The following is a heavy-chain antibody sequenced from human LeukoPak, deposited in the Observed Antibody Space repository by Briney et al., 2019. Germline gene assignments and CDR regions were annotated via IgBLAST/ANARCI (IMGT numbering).Heavy chain of an antibody. CDR3: VNREPYGVY. D-gene: IGHD1-14*01. CDR2: ISGMGGST. CDR1: GFTFSSYA. V-gene: IGHV3-23*01. J-gene: IGHJ4*02. Sequence: GGSLRLSCAASGFTFSSYAMSWVRQAPGKGLEWVSAISGMGGSTDYADSAKGRFTISRDNSKNTLYLQMNSLRAEDTAVYYCVNREPYGVYWGQGALVTVSS.